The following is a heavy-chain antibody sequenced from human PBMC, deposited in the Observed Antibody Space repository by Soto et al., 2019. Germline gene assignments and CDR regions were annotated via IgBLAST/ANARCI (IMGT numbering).Heavy chain of an antibody. CDR1: GFTVGDYG. V-gene: IGHV3-49*04. CDR3: TRVGATDGVAFDI. CDR2: IRSKAYGGTT. D-gene: IGHD1-26*01. J-gene: IGHJ3*02. Sequence: GGSLRLSCTASGFTVGDYGMSWVRQAPGKGLEWVGFIRSKAYGGTTDYAASVKGRLTISRDDFKSIAYLQMSSLKTEDTAVYYCTRVGATDGVAFDIWGQGTMVTVSS.